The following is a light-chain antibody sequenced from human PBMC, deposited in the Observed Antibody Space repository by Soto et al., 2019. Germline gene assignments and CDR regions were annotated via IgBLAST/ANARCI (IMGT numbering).Light chain of an antibody. CDR2: DVA. CDR3: QPRSNWPPFT. J-gene: IGKJ3*01. V-gene: IGKV3-11*01. CDR1: QSVDSY. Sequence: EIVLTQSPATLSLSPGERANLSCRASQSVDSYLAWYQQRPGRAPRLLIYDVANRATGIPARFSGSGSGTDFTLTISSLEPEDFAVYYCQPRSNWPPFTFGPGTKVDIK.